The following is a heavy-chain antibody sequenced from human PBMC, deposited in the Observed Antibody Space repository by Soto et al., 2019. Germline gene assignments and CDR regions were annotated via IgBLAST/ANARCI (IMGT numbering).Heavy chain of an antibody. CDR3: TTDTRLYYDSSGYLNWFDP. V-gene: IGHV3-15*01. D-gene: IGHD3-22*01. CDR2: IKSKTDGGTT. CDR1: GFTFSNAW. J-gene: IGHJ5*02. Sequence: GGSLRLSCAASGFTFSNAWMSWVRQAPGKGLEWVGRIKSKTDGGTTDYAAPVKGRFTISRDDSKNTLYLQMNSLKTEDTAVYYCTTDTRLYYDSSGYLNWFDPWGQGTLVTVSS.